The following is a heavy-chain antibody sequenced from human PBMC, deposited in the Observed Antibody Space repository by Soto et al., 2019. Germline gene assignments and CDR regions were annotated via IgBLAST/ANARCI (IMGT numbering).Heavy chain of an antibody. D-gene: IGHD3-3*01. CDR1: GLTFSSYA. CDR2: ISGSGGST. V-gene: IGHV3-23*01. J-gene: IGHJ4*02. Sequence: EVQLLESGGGLVQPGGSLRLSCAASGLTFSSYAMSWVRQAPGKGLEWVSAISGSGGSTYYADSMKGRFTISRDNSKNTRHLQINGLRAEDTAVYYCAKSFWSGYYMRAYWGQGTLVTVSS. CDR3: AKSFWSGYYMRAY.